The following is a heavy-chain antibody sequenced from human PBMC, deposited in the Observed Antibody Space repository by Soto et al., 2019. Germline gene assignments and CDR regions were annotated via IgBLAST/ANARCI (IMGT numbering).Heavy chain of an antibody. J-gene: IGHJ3*02. CDR2: IRGSGGST. Sequence: EVQLLESGGGLVQPGGSLRLSCAASGFTFSSYAMSWVRQAPGKGLEWVSSIRGSGGSTNYADSVKGRFTISRDNSKNTLYLRMNSLRVEDTAVYYCAKAYCMTIFGVVIETPGDGFDIWGQGTMVTVSS. D-gene: IGHD3-3*01. CDR3: AKAYCMTIFGVVIETPGDGFDI. CDR1: GFTFSSYA. V-gene: IGHV3-23*01.